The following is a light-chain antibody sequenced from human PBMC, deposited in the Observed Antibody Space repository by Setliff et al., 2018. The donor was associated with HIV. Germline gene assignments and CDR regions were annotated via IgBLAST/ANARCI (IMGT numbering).Light chain of an antibody. CDR2: DIN. V-gene: IGLV2-14*03. CDR1: SSDVGAYNY. Sequence: QSVLTQPASVSGSPGQSITISCTGTSSDVGAYNYVSWYQQHPGIAPQLMIYDINSRPSGVSNRFSGSKSGNTASLTISGLRAEDEADYYCSSHTSSITRVFGTGTKGTVL. CDR3: SSHTSSITRV. J-gene: IGLJ1*01.